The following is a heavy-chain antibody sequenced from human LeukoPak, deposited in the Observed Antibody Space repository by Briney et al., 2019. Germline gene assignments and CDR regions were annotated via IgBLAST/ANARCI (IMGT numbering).Heavy chain of an antibody. CDR1: GFTFSSYS. J-gene: IGHJ6*02. CDR3: ARDSPVEDQLPRRFYYYYGMDV. CDR2: ISSSSYI. D-gene: IGHD2-2*01. V-gene: IGHV3-21*01. Sequence: GGSLRLSCAASGFTFSSYSMNWVRQAPGKGLEWVSSISSSSYIYYADSVKGRFTISRDNAKNSLYLQMNSLRAEDTAVYYCARDSPVEDQLPRRFYYYYGMDVWGQGTTVTVSS.